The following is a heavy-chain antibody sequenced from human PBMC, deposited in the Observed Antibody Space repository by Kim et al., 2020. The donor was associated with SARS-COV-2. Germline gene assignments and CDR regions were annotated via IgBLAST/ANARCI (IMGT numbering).Heavy chain of an antibody. CDR3: AKGLYCSSTSCNFDY. J-gene: IGHJ4*02. CDR2: ISYDGSNK. V-gene: IGHV3-30*18. CDR1: GFTFSSYG. Sequence: GGSLRLSCAASGFTFSSYGMHWVRQAPGKGLEWVAVISYDGSNKYYADSVKGRFTISRDNSKNTLYLQMNSLRAEDTAVYYCAKGLYCSSTSCNFDYWGQRTLVTVSS. D-gene: IGHD2-2*01.